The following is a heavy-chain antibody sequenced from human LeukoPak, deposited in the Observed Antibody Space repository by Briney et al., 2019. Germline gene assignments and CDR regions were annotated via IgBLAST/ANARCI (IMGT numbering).Heavy chain of an antibody. CDR3: AREVGAEGYAFDI. J-gene: IGHJ3*02. Sequence: RGSLRLSCAASGFTFSSYAMHWVRQAPGKGLEWVAVISYDGSNKYYADSVKGQFTISRDNSKNTLYLQMNSLRAEDTAVYYCAREVGAEGYAFDIWGQGTMVTVSS. CDR2: ISYDGSNK. V-gene: IGHV3-30-3*01. D-gene: IGHD1-26*01. CDR1: GFTFSSYA.